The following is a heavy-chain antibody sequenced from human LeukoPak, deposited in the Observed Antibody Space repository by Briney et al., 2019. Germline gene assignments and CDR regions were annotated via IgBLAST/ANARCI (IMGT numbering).Heavy chain of an antibody. J-gene: IGHJ4*02. CDR1: GGSLSSYC. D-gene: IGHD3-10*01. V-gene: IGHV4-59*01. Sequence: TSETLSLTCILSGGSLSSYCWSWIRQPPGKGLEWIAYTSYTGSTNYKASNGSTNYNPSPKSRVTISIDTSKNQFSLELSSVTAADTAVYYCARERTPGSGLDYWGQGAMVTVCS. CDR2: TSYTGSTNYKASNGST. CDR3: ARERTPGSGLDY.